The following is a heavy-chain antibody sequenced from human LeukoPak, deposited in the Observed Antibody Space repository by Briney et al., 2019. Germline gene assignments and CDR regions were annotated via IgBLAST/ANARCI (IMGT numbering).Heavy chain of an antibody. CDR1: GYTFISYD. J-gene: IGHJ3*02. V-gene: IGHV1-24*01. CDR2: FDPEDGET. Sequence: GASVKVSCKASGYTFISYDINWVRQATGQGLEWMGGFDPEDGETIYAQKFQGRVTMTEDTSTDTAYMELSSLRSEDTAVYYCAAYDYGDYVDAFDIWGQGTMVTVSS. CDR3: AAYDYGDYVDAFDI. D-gene: IGHD4-17*01.